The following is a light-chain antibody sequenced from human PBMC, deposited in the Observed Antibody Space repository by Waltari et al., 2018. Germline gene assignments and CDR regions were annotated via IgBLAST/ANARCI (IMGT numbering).Light chain of an antibody. CDR3: MQALQTPRT. V-gene: IGKV2-28*01. CDR2: LGS. Sequence: DIVMTQSPLSLPVTHGEPASISCRSSQSLLHSNGYNYLDWYLQKPGQSPQLLIYLGSNRASGVPDRFSGSGSGTDFTLKISRVEAEDVGVYYCMQALQTPRTFGQGTKLEI. CDR1: QSLLHSNGYNY. J-gene: IGKJ2*02.